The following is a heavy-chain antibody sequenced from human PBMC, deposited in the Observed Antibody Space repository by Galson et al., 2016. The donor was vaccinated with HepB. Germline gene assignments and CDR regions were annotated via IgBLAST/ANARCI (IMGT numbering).Heavy chain of an antibody. CDR2: IYANGNA. Sequence: TLSLTCTVSGGYIRNSDYFWTWIRQPARKQPEWIGRIYANGNANYESSLKSRVSISVDTANNQFSLNVGPVSAADTAVYYCARGEAGVGVPGRNWFDVWGRGLLVTVSS. J-gene: IGHJ5*02. D-gene: IGHD3-3*01. CDR3: ARGEAGVGVPGRNWFDV. CDR1: GGYIRNSDYF. V-gene: IGHV4-61*02.